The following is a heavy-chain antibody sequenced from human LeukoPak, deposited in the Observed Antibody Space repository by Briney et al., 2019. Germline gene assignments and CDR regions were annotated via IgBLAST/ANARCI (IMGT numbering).Heavy chain of an antibody. Sequence: GGSLRLSCAASGFTFSNYGMHWVRQAPGKGLEWVAVISHDGSNKYYADSVRGRFTISRDNAKNTLFLQMSSLRGEDTAVYYCVRNSEEYVRGSYRYADAFDIWGQGTMVTVTS. CDR3: VRNSEEYVRGSYRYADAFDI. CDR2: ISHDGSNK. V-gene: IGHV3-30*03. CDR1: GFTFSNYG. J-gene: IGHJ3*02. D-gene: IGHD3-16*02.